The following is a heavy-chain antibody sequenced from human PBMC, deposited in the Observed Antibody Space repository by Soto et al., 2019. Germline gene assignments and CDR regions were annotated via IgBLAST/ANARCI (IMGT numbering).Heavy chain of an antibody. CDR1: GLTFSGSA. Sequence: GGSLRLSCAASGLTFSGSAVHWVRQASGKGLEWVGRIRNKANSYATTYAASVRGRFTISRDDSKNTAYLQMNSLKTEDTAVYYCTTDGGAKSDYWGQGTLVTVSS. J-gene: IGHJ4*02. V-gene: IGHV3-73*01. CDR3: TTDGGAKSDY. D-gene: IGHD3-16*01. CDR2: IRNKANSYAT.